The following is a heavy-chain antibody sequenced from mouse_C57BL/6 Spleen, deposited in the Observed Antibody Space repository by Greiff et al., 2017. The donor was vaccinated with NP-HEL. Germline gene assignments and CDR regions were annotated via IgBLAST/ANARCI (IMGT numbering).Heavy chain of an antibody. V-gene: IGHV1-7*01. CDR3: ASDYYGSSYPLFY. CDR1: GYTFTSYW. CDR2: INPSSGYT. Sequence: VQLQESGAELAKPGASVKLSCKASGYTFTSYWMHWVKQRPGQGLEWIGYINPSSGYTKYNQKFKEKATLTADKSSSTAYMQLSSLTYEVSAVYYCASDYYGSSYPLFYWGQGTLVTVSS. J-gene: IGHJ3*01. D-gene: IGHD1-1*01.